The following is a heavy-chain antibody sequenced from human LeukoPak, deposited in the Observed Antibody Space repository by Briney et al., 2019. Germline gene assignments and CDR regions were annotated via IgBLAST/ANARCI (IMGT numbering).Heavy chain of an antibody. V-gene: IGHV3-7*01. Sequence: GGSLRLSCAASGFTFSSFWMKWVRQAPGKGLEWVANIKQDGSEKYYVDSVRGRFTISRDNAKNSLYLQMNSLRAEDTAVYYCARGGDYYFDYWGQGTLVTVSS. J-gene: IGHJ4*02. CDR2: IKQDGSEK. CDR1: GFTFSSFW. CDR3: ARGGDYYFDY. D-gene: IGHD4-17*01.